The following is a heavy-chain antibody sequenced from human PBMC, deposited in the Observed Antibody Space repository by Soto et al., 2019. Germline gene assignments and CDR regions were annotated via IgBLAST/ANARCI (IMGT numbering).Heavy chain of an antibody. Sequence: PGEPLKISCNASGYTFTTSWIGRVRQMPGQGLEWMGIIDPGDSDTRYSPSFQGRITISVDKSISTAYLQWSNLEASDTAIYYCARHAGNSWKGDYFDYWGRGALVTVSS. CDR2: IDPGDSDT. D-gene: IGHD6-13*01. CDR1: GYTFTTSW. V-gene: IGHV5-51*01. J-gene: IGHJ4*02. CDR3: ARHAGNSWKGDYFDY.